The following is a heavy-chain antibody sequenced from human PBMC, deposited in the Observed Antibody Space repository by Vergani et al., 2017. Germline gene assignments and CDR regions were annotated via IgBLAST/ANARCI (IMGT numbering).Heavy chain of an antibody. V-gene: IGHV3-73*02. CDR1: GFTFSGSA. D-gene: IGHD2-15*01. CDR2: IRSKANSYAT. J-gene: IGHJ4*02. CDR3: AKRLGYSDY. Sequence: EVQLVESGGGLVQPGGSLKLSCAASGFTFSGSAMHWVRQASGKGLEWVGRIRSKANSYATAYAASVKGRFTISRDDSKNTAYLQMNSLKTEDTAVYYCAKRLGYSDYWGQGTLVTVSS.